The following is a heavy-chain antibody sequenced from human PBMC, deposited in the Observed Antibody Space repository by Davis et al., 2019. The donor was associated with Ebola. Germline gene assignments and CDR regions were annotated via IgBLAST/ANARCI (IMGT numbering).Heavy chain of an antibody. D-gene: IGHD6-13*01. CDR3: ARVRVWQQPRIYGMDV. Sequence: AASVKVSCKASGGTFSSYAISWVRQAPGQGLEWMGGIIPIFGTANYAQKFQGRVTITADKSTSTAYMELSSLRSEDTAVYYCARVRVWQQPRIYGMDVWGQGTTVTVSS. J-gene: IGHJ6*02. CDR1: GGTFSSYA. V-gene: IGHV1-69*06. CDR2: IIPIFGTA.